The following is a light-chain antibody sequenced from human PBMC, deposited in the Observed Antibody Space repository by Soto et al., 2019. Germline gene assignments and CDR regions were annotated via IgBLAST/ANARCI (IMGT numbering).Light chain of an antibody. CDR3: QQSYIAPWT. V-gene: IGKV1-39*01. CDR1: QPVTNY. CDR2: AAS. J-gene: IGKJ1*01. Sequence: IQMTQSPSSLSTSVGDRDTITCRASQPVTNYLSWYQQKPGKAPKLLIYAASRLQTGVPSRFSAGGYGTEFTLCINNLLPEDFATYYCQQSYIAPWTFGQGTKVDI.